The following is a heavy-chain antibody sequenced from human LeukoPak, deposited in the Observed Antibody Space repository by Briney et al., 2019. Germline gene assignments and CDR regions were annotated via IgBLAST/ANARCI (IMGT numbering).Heavy chain of an antibody. J-gene: IGHJ4*02. V-gene: IGHV5-51*01. Sequence: GESLKISCKGSGYSFTSYWIGWVRQMPGKGLEWMGIIYPGDSDTRYSPSFQGQVTISADKSISTAYLQWSSLKASDTAMYYCARADIQLWSYHTYYFDCWGQGTLVTVSS. D-gene: IGHD5-18*01. CDR2: IYPGDSDT. CDR1: GYSFTSYW. CDR3: ARADIQLWSYHTYYFDC.